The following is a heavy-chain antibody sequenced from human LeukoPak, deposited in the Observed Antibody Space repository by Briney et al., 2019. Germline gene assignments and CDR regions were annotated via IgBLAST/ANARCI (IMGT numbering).Heavy chain of an antibody. Sequence: SETLSLTCAVYGGSFSGYYWSWIRKPPGKGLEWIGEINHSGSTNYNPSLKSRVTISVDTSKNQFSLKLSSVTAADTAVYYCARVRQQLVYYYYYYGMDVWGQGTTVTVSS. CDR1: GGSFSGYY. D-gene: IGHD6-13*01. CDR2: INHSGST. CDR3: ARVRQQLVYYYYYYGMDV. V-gene: IGHV4-34*01. J-gene: IGHJ6*02.